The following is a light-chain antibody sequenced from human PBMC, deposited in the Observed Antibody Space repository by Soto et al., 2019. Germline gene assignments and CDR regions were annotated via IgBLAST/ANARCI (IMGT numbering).Light chain of an antibody. CDR2: WAS. CDR3: QQYYSTPRT. CDR1: QSVIHTSNNKSY. V-gene: IGKV4-1*01. J-gene: IGKJ2*01. Sequence: DILLTHSPDSLAVSLGERATINCKSSQSVIHTSNNKSYLAWYQQKPGQPPELLLYWASARESGVPDRFSGSGSGTDFTLTISSLQAEDVAVYYCQQYYSTPRTFGQGTKVDI.